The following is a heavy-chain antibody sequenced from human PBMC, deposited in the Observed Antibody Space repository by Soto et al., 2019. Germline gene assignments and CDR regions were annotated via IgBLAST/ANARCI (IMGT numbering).Heavy chain of an antibody. CDR2: VSGYNRNT. J-gene: IGHJ4*02. Sequence: QVQLVQSGVEVKMPGASVKLACKDSGYTFTNYGLPWVRQVPGQGLEWIGWVSGYNRNTNYAQKFEDRVIMTTDSSPSTAFMELRSLRPDDTGILFCARERQWETLIYWGQGTLLTVSP. CDR3: ARERQWETLIY. V-gene: IGHV1-18*01. CDR1: GYTFTNYG. D-gene: IGHD1-26*01.